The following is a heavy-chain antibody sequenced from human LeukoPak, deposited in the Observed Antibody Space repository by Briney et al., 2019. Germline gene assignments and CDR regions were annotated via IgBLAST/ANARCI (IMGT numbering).Heavy chain of an antibody. D-gene: IGHD3-10*01. Sequence: GGSLRLSFAASGFTVSSNYMSWVRQAPGKGLEWVSVIYSGGSTYYADSVKGRFTISRDNSKNPLYLQMSSLRAEDTAVYYCARDEYGSGSFDYWGQGTLVTVSS. CDR1: GFTVSSNY. V-gene: IGHV3-53*01. CDR3: ARDEYGSGSFDY. CDR2: IYSGGST. J-gene: IGHJ4*02.